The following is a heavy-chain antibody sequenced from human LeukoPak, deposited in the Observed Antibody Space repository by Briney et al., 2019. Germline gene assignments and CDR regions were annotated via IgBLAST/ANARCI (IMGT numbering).Heavy chain of an antibody. CDR1: GYTFTVYY. CDR2: INPNSGGT. V-gene: IGHV1-2*02. D-gene: IGHD3-22*01. Sequence: ASVTVSFTSSGYTFTVYYMHWVRQAPGQGLEWMGWINPNSGGTNYAQKFQGRVTMTRDTSISTAYMELSRLRSDDTAVYYCARDRYYDSSGYPGYWGQGTLVTVSS. J-gene: IGHJ4*02. CDR3: ARDRYYDSSGYPGY.